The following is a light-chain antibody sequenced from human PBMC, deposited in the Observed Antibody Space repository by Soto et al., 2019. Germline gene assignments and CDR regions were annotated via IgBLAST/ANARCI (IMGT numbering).Light chain of an antibody. CDR3: QQTYNTPHT. CDR2: AGS. J-gene: IGKJ2*01. V-gene: IGKV1-39*01. CDR1: QTISTY. Sequence: DIQLTQSPSSLSASIGDRVTITCRASQTISTYLNWYQQKPGTAPKLLIYAGSVLQGGVPSRFSGSASGAAFTLTISSLQPEDFAAYFCQQTYNTPHTFGQGNKMEIK.